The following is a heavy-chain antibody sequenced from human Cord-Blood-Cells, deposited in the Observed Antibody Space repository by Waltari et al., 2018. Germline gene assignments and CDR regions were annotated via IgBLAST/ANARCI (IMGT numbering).Heavy chain of an antibody. D-gene: IGHD2-2*01. Sequence: QVQLVQSGAEVKKPGASVKVSCKASGYTFTSYDINWWRQATGQGLEWMGWMNPNSGNTGYAQKFQGRVTMTRNTSISTAYMELSSLRSEDTAVYYCARGTSYCSSTSCYYYYYGMDVWGQGTTVTVSS. CDR3: ARGTSYCSSTSCYYYYYGMDV. CDR1: GYTFTSYD. V-gene: IGHV1-8*01. CDR2: MNPNSGNT. J-gene: IGHJ6*02.